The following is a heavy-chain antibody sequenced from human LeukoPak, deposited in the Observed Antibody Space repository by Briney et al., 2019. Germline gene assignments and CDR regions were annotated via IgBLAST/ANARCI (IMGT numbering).Heavy chain of an antibody. CDR3: ARVYRGDEGGLRDY. Sequence: GGSLRLSCAASGFTFSSYAMHWVRQAPGKGLEWVAVISYDGSNKYYADSVKGRFTISRDNSKNTLYLQMNSLRAEDTAVYYCARVYRGDEGGLRDYWGQGTLVTVSS. J-gene: IGHJ4*02. V-gene: IGHV3-30*04. D-gene: IGHD4-23*01. CDR1: GFTFSSYA. CDR2: ISYDGSNK.